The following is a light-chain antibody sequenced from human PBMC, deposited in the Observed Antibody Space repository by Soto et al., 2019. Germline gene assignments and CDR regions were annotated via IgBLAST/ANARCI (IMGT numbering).Light chain of an antibody. CDR3: QQSYSTPIT. CDR2: DSS. CDR1: QSVDKF. V-gene: IGKV3-11*01. Sequence: EIELTQSPSTLSLSPGETATLSCRASQSVDKFLAWYQQRPGQPPRLLIFDSSNRATGVPVRFSGTGSGTVFTLTISSLQPEDFATYYCQQSYSTPITFGQGTRLEIK. J-gene: IGKJ5*01.